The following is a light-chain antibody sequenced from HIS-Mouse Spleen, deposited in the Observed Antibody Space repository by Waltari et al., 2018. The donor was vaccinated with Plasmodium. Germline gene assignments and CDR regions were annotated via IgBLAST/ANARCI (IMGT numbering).Light chain of an antibody. CDR3: YSTDSSGNHRV. Sequence: SYALTQPPSVSVSPAHTARITCSGGALPKNYAYWYQQKSGQAPVLVIYEDSKRPSGIPERFSGSSSGTMATLTISGAQVEDEADYYCYSTDSSGNHRVFGGGTKLTVL. CDR2: EDS. J-gene: IGLJ3*02. CDR1: ALPKNY. V-gene: IGLV3-10*01.